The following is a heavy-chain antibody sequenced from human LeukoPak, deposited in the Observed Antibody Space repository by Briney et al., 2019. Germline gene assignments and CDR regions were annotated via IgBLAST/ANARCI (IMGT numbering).Heavy chain of an antibody. D-gene: IGHD1-20*01. V-gene: IGHV4-39*01. Sequence: SETLSLTCTVSGGSISRDSYYWGWIRQSPGRGLEWIGSIHYSGSTYYNPSLKSRVTISVDTSKNQFSLKLSSVTAADAAVYYCARLYNWNTFDYWGQGTLVTVSS. CDR2: IHYSGST. CDR1: GGSISRDSYY. CDR3: ARLYNWNTFDY. J-gene: IGHJ4*02.